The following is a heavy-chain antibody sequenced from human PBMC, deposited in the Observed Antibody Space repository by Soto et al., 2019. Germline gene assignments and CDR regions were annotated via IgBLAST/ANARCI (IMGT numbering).Heavy chain of an antibody. CDR2: ISSSASTK. J-gene: IGHJ4*02. Sequence: QVQLVESGGGLVKPGGSLTLSCAASGFTFSDYYMTWTRQAPGKGLEWLSYISSSASTKYYADAVRGRFTISRYNAKNSLFLQINSLRAEDTAVDYCVWEEDYWCQGTLVSVSS. V-gene: IGHV3-11*01. CDR1: GFTFSDYY. CDR3: VWEEDY.